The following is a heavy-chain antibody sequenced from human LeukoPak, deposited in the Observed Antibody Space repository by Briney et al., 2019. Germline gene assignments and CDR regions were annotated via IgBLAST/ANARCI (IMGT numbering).Heavy chain of an antibody. Sequence: SETLSLTCTVSGGSISSSSYYWGWIHQPPGKGLEWIGSIYYSGSTYYNPSLKSRVTISVDTSKNQFSLKLSSVTAADTAVYYCARRNPYYDSSGYYLADAFDIWGQGTMVTVSS. V-gene: IGHV4-39*01. CDR1: GGSISSSSYY. D-gene: IGHD3-22*01. J-gene: IGHJ3*02. CDR2: IYYSGST. CDR3: ARRNPYYDSSGYYLADAFDI.